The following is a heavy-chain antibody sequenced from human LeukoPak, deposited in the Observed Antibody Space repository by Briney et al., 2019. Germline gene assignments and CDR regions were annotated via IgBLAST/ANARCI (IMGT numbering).Heavy chain of an antibody. V-gene: IGHV1-3*01. Sequence: AGGSLRLSCAASGFTFSSYWMSWVRQAPGQRLEWMGWINAGNGNTKYSQKFQGRVTITRDTSASTAYMELSSLRSEDTAVYYCARDSRIAVAGPLGSYFDYWGQGTLVTVSS. J-gene: IGHJ4*02. CDR2: INAGNGNT. CDR1: GFTFSSYW. CDR3: ARDSRIAVAGPLGSYFDY. D-gene: IGHD6-19*01.